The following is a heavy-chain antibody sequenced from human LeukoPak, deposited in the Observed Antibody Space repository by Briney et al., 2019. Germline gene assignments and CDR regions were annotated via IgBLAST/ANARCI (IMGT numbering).Heavy chain of an antibody. V-gene: IGHV3-23*01. J-gene: IGHJ3*01. D-gene: IGHD3-16*01. CDR3: AKVRKGVGAFDL. CDR1: GFNFSIYA. CDR2: ISASGDTT. Sequence: EGSLRLSCAASGFNFSIYAMSWVRQAPGRGLQWVSGISASGDTTYYADSLKGRFTVSRDISKNTLYLQMNSLRAEDTAIYYCAKVRKGVGAFDLWGQGTMVTVSS.